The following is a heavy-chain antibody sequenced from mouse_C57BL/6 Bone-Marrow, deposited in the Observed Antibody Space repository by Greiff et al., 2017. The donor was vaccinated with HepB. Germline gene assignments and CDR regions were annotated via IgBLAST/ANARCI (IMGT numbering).Heavy chain of an antibody. Sequence: QVQLQQPGAELVKPGASVKLSCKASGYTFTSYWMHWVKQRPGQGLEWIGMIHPNSGSTNYNEKFKSKATLTVDKSSSTAYMQLSSLTSEDSAVYYCASPSYYYGSGFAYWGQGTLVTVSA. V-gene: IGHV1-64*01. J-gene: IGHJ3*01. D-gene: IGHD1-1*01. CDR2: IHPNSGST. CDR1: GYTFTSYW. CDR3: ASPSYYYGSGFAY.